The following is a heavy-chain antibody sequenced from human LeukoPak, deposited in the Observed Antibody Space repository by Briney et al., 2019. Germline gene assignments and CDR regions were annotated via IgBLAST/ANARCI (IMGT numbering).Heavy chain of an antibody. V-gene: IGHV1-8*02. J-gene: IGHJ5*02. CDR3: ARGLGTYWGKDFLNWFDP. D-gene: IGHD7-27*01. Sequence: ASVKVSCKASGYSFTNYDINWVRQAAEQGLEWMGWVNPNNGDAGFSQKFQGRVTLTSNTSLTTAYMELTSLTSEDTPVYYCARGLGTYWGKDFLNWFDPWGQGTLVTVSS. CDR1: GYSFTNYD. CDR2: VNPNNGDA.